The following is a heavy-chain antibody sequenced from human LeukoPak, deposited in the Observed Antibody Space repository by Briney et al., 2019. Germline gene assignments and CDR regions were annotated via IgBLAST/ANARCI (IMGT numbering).Heavy chain of an antibody. CDR2: ISAYNGNT. D-gene: IGHD2-21*02. Sequence: ASVKVSCKASGYTFTSYGISWVRQAPGQGLEWMGWISAYNGNTNYAQKLQGRVTMTTDTSTSTAYMELRSLRSDDTAVYYCARGGVYCGGDCYLGIDYWGQGTLVTVSS. CDR1: GYTFTSYG. CDR3: ARGGVYCGGDCYLGIDY. J-gene: IGHJ4*02. V-gene: IGHV1-18*01.